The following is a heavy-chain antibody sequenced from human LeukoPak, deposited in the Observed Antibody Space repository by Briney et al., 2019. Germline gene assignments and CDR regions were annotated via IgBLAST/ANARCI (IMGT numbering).Heavy chain of an antibody. Sequence: SGPTLVNPTQTLTLTCTFSGFSLSTSRMCVSWIRQPPGKALEWLALIDWDDDKYYSTSLKTRLTISKDTSKNQVVLTMTNMDPVDTATYYCARTRGYSGYDTVDYWGQGVLVTVSS. CDR3: ARTRGYSGYDTVDY. CDR1: GFSLSTSRMC. V-gene: IGHV2-70*01. J-gene: IGHJ4*02. D-gene: IGHD5-12*01. CDR2: IDWDDDK.